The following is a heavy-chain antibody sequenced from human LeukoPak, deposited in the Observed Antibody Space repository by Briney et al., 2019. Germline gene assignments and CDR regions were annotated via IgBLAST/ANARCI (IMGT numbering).Heavy chain of an antibody. J-gene: IGHJ4*02. V-gene: IGHV4-61*02. CDR1: GGSISSGSYD. D-gene: IGHD6-6*01. Sequence: SETLSLTCTVSGGSISSGSYDWGWIRQTAGKGLEGIGRIYTSRSTNYNPSLKSRVTISVDTSKNQFTLKLSSVTAADTAVYYCARDSGIAARRRDWGQGTLVTVSS. CDR2: IYTSRST. CDR3: ARDSGIAARRRD.